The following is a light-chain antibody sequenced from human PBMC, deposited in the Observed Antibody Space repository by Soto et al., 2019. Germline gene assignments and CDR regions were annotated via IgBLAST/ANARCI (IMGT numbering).Light chain of an antibody. Sequence: EIVMTQSPASLSVSPGDRATLSCRASQTVASNVAWYQQKPCQGPRLLIHGAYTRTAGVPARFSGSGSGTDFSHTISSLQSEDFAVYYCQQYHNWPPQYTFGQGTKLQIK. V-gene: IGKV3-15*01. J-gene: IGKJ2*01. CDR3: QQYHNWPPQYT. CDR2: GAY. CDR1: QTVASN.